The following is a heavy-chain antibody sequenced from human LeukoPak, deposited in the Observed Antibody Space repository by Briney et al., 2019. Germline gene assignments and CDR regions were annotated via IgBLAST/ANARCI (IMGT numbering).Heavy chain of an antibody. V-gene: IGHV3-33*06. CDR1: GFTFSSYG. Sequence: PGGSLRLSCAASGFTFSSYGMHWVRQAPGKGLEWVAVIWYDGSNKYCADSVKGRFTISRDNSKNTLYLQMNSLRAEDTAVYYCAKSAQYYYYYYMDVWGKGTTVTVSS. CDR2: IWYDGSNK. CDR3: AKSAQYYYYYYMDV. J-gene: IGHJ6*03.